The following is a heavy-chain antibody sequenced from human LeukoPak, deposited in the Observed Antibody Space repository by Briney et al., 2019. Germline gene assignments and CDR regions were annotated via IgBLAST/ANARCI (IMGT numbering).Heavy chain of an antibody. CDR1: GGSTSSSIDY. V-gene: IGHV4-39*01. J-gene: IGHJ4*02. CDR3: ERQLGGRSHCVY. D-gene: IGHD1-26*01. Sequence: PSETQTFSSAVAGGSTSSSIDYRGWIRQPPGKGLEWIGNIYYTGSTAYNPSLRSRVTISVDTSQSQFSLKLNSVTAADTAVYYYERQLGGRSHCVYWGQGTLVTVSS. CDR2: IYYTGST.